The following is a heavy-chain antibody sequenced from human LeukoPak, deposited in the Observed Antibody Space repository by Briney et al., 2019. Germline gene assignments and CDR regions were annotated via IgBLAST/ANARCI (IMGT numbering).Heavy chain of an antibody. Sequence: SETLSLTCTVSGGSISSSSYYWGWIRQPPGKGLEWIGSIYYSGSTYYNPSLKSRVTISVDKSKNHFSLELTSVTAADTAVYYCTCHSGWSGPSEWGQGTLVIVSS. CDR3: TCHSGWSGPSE. D-gene: IGHD6-19*01. CDR1: GGSISSSSYY. CDR2: IYYSGST. J-gene: IGHJ4*02. V-gene: IGHV4-39*07.